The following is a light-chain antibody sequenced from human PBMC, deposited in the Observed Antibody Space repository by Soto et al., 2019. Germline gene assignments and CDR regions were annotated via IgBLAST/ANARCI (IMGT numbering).Light chain of an antibody. J-gene: IGLJ3*02. CDR1: ISNIGADYE. CDR3: QSRDSSLSSSWV. V-gene: IGLV1-40*01. Sequence: QSVLTQPPAVSGAPGQRVTISCTGIISNIGADYEVHWYQQLPGRAPKLLISDRIKRPSGVPDRFSVYRSGTSAYLAIAGLPAEDEADYYCQSRDSSLSSSWVFGGGTKLTVL. CDR2: DRI.